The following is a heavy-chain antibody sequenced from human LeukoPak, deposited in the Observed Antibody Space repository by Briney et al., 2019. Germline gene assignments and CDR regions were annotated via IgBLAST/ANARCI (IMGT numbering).Heavy chain of an antibody. J-gene: IGHJ6*02. D-gene: IGHD6-19*01. V-gene: IGHV3-15*07. CDR1: GFTFSNAW. Sequence: GGSLRLSCAASGFTFSNAWMNWVRQAPGKGLGWVGRIKSKTDGGTTDYAAPVKGRFTISRDDSKNTLYLQMNSLKTEDTAVYYCTTEASSGWYYYYYGMDVWGQGTTVTVSS. CDR3: TTEASSGWYYYYYGMDV. CDR2: IKSKTDGGTT.